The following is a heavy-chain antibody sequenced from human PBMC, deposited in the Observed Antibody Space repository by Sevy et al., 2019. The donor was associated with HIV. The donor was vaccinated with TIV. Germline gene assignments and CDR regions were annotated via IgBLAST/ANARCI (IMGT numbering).Heavy chain of an antibody. J-gene: IGHJ4*02. CDR2: IWYDGSNK. D-gene: IGHD3-9*01. CDR3: AKDSRSKFWKRIQGTDFDY. Sequence: GGSLRLSCAASGFTFSSYGMHWVRQAPGKGLEWVAVIWYDGSNKYYADSVKGRFTISRDNSKNTLYLQRNSLRAEDTAVYYCAKDSRSKFWKRIQGTDFDYWGQGTLVTVSS. V-gene: IGHV3-33*06. CDR1: GFTFSSYG.